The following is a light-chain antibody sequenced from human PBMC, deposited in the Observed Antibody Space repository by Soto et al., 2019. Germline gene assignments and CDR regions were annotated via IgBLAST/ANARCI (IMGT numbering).Light chain of an antibody. Sequence: QSALTQPASVSGSPGQSITISCTGTSSDVGAYDYVSWYQQHPGKAPKFMLYEVSNRPSGLSDRFSGSESGNTASLTISGLQAEDEADYYCSSFTTSKTWVFGGGTKVTVL. CDR2: EVS. V-gene: IGLV2-14*01. J-gene: IGLJ3*02. CDR1: SSDVGAYDY. CDR3: SSFTTSKTWV.